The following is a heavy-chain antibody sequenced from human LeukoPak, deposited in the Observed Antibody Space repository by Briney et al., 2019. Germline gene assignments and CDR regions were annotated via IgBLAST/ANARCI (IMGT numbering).Heavy chain of an antibody. CDR3: ARDRQARPMNWFDP. V-gene: IGHV3-21*01. CDR2: ISSSSSYI. J-gene: IGHJ5*02. CDR1: GFTFSSYS. Sequence: GGSLRLSCAASGFTFSSYSMNWVRQAPGKGLEWVSSISSSSSYIYYADSVKGRFTISRDNAKNSLYLQMNSLRAEDTAVYYCARDRQARPMNWFDPWGQGTLVTVSS. D-gene: IGHD6-6*01.